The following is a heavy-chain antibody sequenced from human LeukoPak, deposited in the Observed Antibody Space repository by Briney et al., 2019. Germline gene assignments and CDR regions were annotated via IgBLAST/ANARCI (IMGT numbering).Heavy chain of an antibody. CDR3: AGHSITMVRGVYDY. J-gene: IGHJ4*02. V-gene: IGHV4-30-4*08. Sequence: SWVRQPPGKGLEWIGYIYYSGSTYYNPSLKSRVTISVDTSKNQFSLKLGSVTAADTAVYYCAGHSITMVRGVYDYWGQGTLVTVSS. CDR2: IYYSGST. D-gene: IGHD3-10*01.